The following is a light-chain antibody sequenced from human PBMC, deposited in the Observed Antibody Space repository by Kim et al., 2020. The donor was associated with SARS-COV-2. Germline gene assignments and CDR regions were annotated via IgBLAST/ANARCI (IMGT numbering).Light chain of an antibody. CDR1: NIGSRS. CDR3: QVWDSSSDHPFVI. Sequence: SYELTQPPSVSVAPGETARITCGGTNIGSRSVHWYQQKPGQAPLLVVYFDSGRPSGIPERFSGSNSGNTATLTISGVEAGDEADYYCQVWDSSSDHPFVIFGGGTQLTVL. J-gene: IGLJ2*01. CDR2: FDS. V-gene: IGLV3-21*01.